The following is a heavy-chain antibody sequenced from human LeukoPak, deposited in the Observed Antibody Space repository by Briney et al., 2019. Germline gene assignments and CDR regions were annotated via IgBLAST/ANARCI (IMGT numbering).Heavy chain of an antibody. Sequence: GGSLRLSCAASGFTFSSYGMHWVRQAPGKGLEWVAVIWYDGSNKYYADSVKGRFTISRDNSKNTLYLQVNSLRAEDTAVYYCARDPSVRSSSWYYFDYWGQGTLVTVSS. CDR2: IWYDGSNK. J-gene: IGHJ4*02. D-gene: IGHD6-13*01. V-gene: IGHV3-33*01. CDR3: ARDPSVRSSSWYYFDY. CDR1: GFTFSSYG.